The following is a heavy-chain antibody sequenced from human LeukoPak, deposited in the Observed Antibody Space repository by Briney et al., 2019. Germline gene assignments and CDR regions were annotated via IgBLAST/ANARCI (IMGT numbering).Heavy chain of an antibody. Sequence: GGSLRLSCAASGFTVSSNYMSWVRQAPGKGLEWVSAISGSGGSTYYADSVKARFTISGDNSKNTLYLQMNSLRAEDTAVYYCGEVGARDYWGQGTLVTVSS. D-gene: IGHD1-26*01. CDR1: GFTVSSNY. CDR2: ISGSGGST. CDR3: GEVGARDY. J-gene: IGHJ4*02. V-gene: IGHV3-23*01.